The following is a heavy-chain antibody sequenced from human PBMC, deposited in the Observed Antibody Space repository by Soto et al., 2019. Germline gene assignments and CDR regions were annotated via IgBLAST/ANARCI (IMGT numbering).Heavy chain of an antibody. CDR1: GFTFSSYG. V-gene: IGHV3-30*18. D-gene: IGHD6-19*01. J-gene: IGHJ3*02. CDR2: ISYDGSNK. Sequence: QVQLVESGGGVVQPGRSLRLSCAASGFTFSSYGMHWVRQAPGKGLEWVAVISYDGSNKYYADSVKGRFTISRDNSKNTLYLQMNSLRAEDTAVYYCAKDIKRVIAVAGTGAFDIWGQGTMVTVSS. CDR3: AKDIKRVIAVAGTGAFDI.